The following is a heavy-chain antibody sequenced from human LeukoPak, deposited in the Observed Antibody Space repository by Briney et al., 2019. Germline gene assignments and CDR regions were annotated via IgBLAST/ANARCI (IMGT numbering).Heavy chain of an antibody. V-gene: IGHV1-2*02. CDR3: ARGEWDYYDSSGQVDY. CDR2: INPNSGGT. D-gene: IGHD3-22*01. CDR1: GYTFTGYY. J-gene: IGHJ4*01. Sequence: GASVKVSCKASGYTFTGYYMHWVRQAPGQGLEWMGWINPNSGGTNYAQKFQGRVTMTRDTSISTAYMELSRLRSDDTAVYYCARGEWDYYDSSGQVDYWGQEPWSPSPQ.